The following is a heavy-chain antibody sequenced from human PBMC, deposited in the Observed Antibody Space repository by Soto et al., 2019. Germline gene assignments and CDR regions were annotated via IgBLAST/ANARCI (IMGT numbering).Heavy chain of an antibody. V-gene: IGHV4-59*08. CDR3: ARQNWATVDLFYHLEV. J-gene: IGHJ6*04. CDR1: GVSINDYY. D-gene: IGHD4-4*01. Sequence: QVQLQESGPGLVKPSETLSLSCSVSGVSINDYYCSWIRQPPGKGLEWIGFLNYGGATNYNPSLRSRVAISGETSKNQVSQKVVSVTAADTAVYYCARQNWATVDLFYHLEVWGTGTTVTVSP. CDR2: LNYGGAT.